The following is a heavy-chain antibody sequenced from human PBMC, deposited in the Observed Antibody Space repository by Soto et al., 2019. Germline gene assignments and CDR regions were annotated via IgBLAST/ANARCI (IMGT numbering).Heavy chain of an antibody. CDR2: IYYSGST. CDR1: GGSISSYY. V-gene: IGHV4-59*01. Sequence: SETLSLTCTVSGGSISSYYWSWIRQPPGKGLEWIGYIYYSGSTNYNPSLKSRVTISVDTSKNQFSLKLSSVTAADTAVYYCARVSRYSVLLDYWGQGTLVTVSS. J-gene: IGHJ4*02. D-gene: IGHD3-16*02. CDR3: ARVSRYSVLLDY.